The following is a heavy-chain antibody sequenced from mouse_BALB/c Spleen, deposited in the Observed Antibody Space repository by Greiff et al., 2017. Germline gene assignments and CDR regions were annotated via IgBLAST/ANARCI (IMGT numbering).Heavy chain of an antibody. D-gene: IGHD4-1*01. Sequence: QVQLQQPGAELVRPGASVKLSCKASGYTFTSYWINWVKQRPGQGLEWIGNIYPSDSYTNYNQMFKDKATLTVDKSSSTAYMQLSSPTSEDSAVYYCTRSPRLGSWFAYWGQGTLVTVSA. V-gene: IGHV1-69*02. CDR1: GYTFTSYW. CDR3: TRSPRLGSWFAY. J-gene: IGHJ3*01. CDR2: IYPSDSYT.